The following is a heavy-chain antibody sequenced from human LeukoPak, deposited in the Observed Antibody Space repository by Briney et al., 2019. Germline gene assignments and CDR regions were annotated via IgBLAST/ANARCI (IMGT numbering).Heavy chain of an antibody. J-gene: IGHJ4*02. D-gene: IGHD3-3*01. CDR2: ISGSGGST. CDR1: GFTFSSYA. V-gene: IGHV3-23*01. CDR3: AKDSDSRGLRFLEWLLPSIFDY. Sequence: GGSLRLSCAASGFTFSSYAMSWVRQAPGKGLEWVSAISGSGGSTYYADPVKGRFTISRDNSKNTLYLQMNSLRAEDTAVYYCAKDSDSRGLRFLEWLLPSIFDYWGQGTLVTVSS.